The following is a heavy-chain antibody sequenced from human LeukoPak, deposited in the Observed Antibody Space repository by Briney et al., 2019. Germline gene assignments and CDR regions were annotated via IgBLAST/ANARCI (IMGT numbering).Heavy chain of an antibody. Sequence: SETLSLTCAVYGASFSGYYWSWIRQPPGKGLEWIGEINHSGSTNYNPSLKSRVTISVDTSKNQFSLKLSSVTAADTAVYYCARRGHHLVDAYWGQGTLVTVSS. D-gene: IGHD3-10*01. CDR2: INHSGST. V-gene: IGHV4-34*01. J-gene: IGHJ4*02. CDR1: GASFSGYY. CDR3: ARRGHHLVDAY.